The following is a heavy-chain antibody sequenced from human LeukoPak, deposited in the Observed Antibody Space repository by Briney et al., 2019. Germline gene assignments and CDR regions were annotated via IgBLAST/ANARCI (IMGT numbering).Heavy chain of an antibody. V-gene: IGHV3-7*01. CDR3: ARDGWSGYFQEGYYYGMDV. Sequence: SGGSLRLSCAASGFTFSSYWMSWVRQAPGKGLEWVANIKQDGSEKYYVDSVKGRFTISRDNAKNSLYLQMNSLRAEDTAVYYCARDGWSGYFQEGYYYGMDVWGQGTTVTVSS. CDR1: GFTFSSYW. CDR2: IKQDGSEK. D-gene: IGHD3-3*01. J-gene: IGHJ6*02.